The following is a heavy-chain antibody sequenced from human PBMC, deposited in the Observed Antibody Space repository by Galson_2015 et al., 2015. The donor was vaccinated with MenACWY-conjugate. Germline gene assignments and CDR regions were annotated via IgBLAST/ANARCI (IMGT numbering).Heavy chain of an antibody. J-gene: IGHJ4*02. V-gene: IGHV3-74*01. CDR2: INSDGGGA. D-gene: IGHD1-1*01. CDR1: GFTFSSLR. Sequence: SLRLSCAASGFTFSSLRMHWVRQAPGKGLVWVSHINSDGGGANYADSVKGRFSISRDNARKTLFLQMSSLRTEDTAVYYCARERAGPGGIHDYWGQGTLVTVSS. CDR3: ARERAGPGGIHDY.